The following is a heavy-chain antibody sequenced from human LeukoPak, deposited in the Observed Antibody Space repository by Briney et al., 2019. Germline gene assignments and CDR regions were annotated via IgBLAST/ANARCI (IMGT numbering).Heavy chain of an antibody. V-gene: IGHV3-30*02. D-gene: IGHD5-18*01. CDR2: IRYDGSNK. CDR3: AKGSIGYSHGYTDY. CDR1: GFTFSSYG. J-gene: IGHJ4*02. Sequence: GGSLRLSCAASGFTFSSYGMHWVRQAPGKGLEWVAFIRYDGSNKYNADSVEGRFTISRDNSKNTLYLQMNSLRAEDTALYYCAKGSIGYSHGYTDYWGQGTLVTVSS.